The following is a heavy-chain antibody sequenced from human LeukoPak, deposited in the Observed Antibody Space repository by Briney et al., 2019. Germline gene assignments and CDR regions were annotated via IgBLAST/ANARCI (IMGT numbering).Heavy chain of an antibody. V-gene: IGHV3-33*06. CDR2: IXXXGSNK. CDR1: FTXXXXX. Sequence: FTXXXXXXXWXRXXXXKXXXXVXGIXXXGSNKYYTYSVNRRFTISRHTSNNTLSLQMNILTPVDTAVYYCAKDKIPHYYYGSGRSNYMDVWGKGTTVTVSS. D-gene: IGHD3-10*01. CDR3: AKDKIPHYYYGSGRSNYMDV. J-gene: IGHJ6*03.